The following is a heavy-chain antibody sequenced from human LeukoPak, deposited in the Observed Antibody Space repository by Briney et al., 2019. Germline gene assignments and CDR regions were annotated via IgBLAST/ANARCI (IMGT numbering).Heavy chain of an antibody. V-gene: IGHV3-9*01. Sequence: GGSLRLSCAASGVTFDDYAMHWVRQAPGKGLEWVSGISWNSGSIGYADSVKGRFTISRDNAKNSLYLQMNSLRAEDTAVYYCAKDQIYCSSTSCYTAGYFDYWGQGTLVTVSS. CDR3: AKDQIYCSSTSCYTAGYFDY. CDR2: ISWNSGSI. J-gene: IGHJ4*02. D-gene: IGHD2-2*02. CDR1: GVTFDDYA.